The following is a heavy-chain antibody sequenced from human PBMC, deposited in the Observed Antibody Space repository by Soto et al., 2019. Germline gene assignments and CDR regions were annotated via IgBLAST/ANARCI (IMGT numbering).Heavy chain of an antibody. Sequence: GASVKVSCKASGGTFSSYAISWVRQAPGQGLEWMGGIIPIFGTANYAQKFQGRVTITADKSTSTAYMELSSLRSEDTAVYYCARDHGWWVVPAYYYYGMDVWGQGTTVTVSS. CDR3: ARDHGWWVVPAYYYYGMDV. D-gene: IGHD2-2*01. J-gene: IGHJ6*02. CDR2: IIPIFGTA. CDR1: GGTFSSYA. V-gene: IGHV1-69*06.